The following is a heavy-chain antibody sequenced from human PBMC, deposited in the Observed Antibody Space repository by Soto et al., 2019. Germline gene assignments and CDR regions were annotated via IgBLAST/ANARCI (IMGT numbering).Heavy chain of an antibody. CDR1: GFTFSSYA. Sequence: EVQLLESGGGLVQPGGSLRLSCAASGFTFSSYAMSWVRQAPGKGLEWVSAISGSGGRTYYSDSVKGRFTISIDNSKNTRYLQMNSLRAEDTAVYYCAALIVVVMYPDYWGQGTLVTVSS. CDR3: AALIVVVMYPDY. V-gene: IGHV3-23*01. J-gene: IGHJ4*02. CDR2: ISGSGGRT. D-gene: IGHD3-22*01.